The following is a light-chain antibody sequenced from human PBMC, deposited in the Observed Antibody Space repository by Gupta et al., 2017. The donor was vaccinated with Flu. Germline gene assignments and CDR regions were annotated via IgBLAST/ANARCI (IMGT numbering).Light chain of an antibody. CDR3: QVWDNSGDHYV. V-gene: IGLV3-21*02. CDR1: NIGSKK. CDR2: DDS. Sequence: SYVLTPPPSVSVAPGPTARITCGGHNIGSKKVHGYQQRPGQAPFLVVYDDSGRPSGIPERISGSNSGDTATLTITRVEAGDEADYYCQVWDNSGDHYVFGTGTKVTVL. J-gene: IGLJ1*01.